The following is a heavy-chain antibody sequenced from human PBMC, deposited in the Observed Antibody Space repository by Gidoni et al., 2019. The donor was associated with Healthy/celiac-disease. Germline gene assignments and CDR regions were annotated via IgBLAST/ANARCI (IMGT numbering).Heavy chain of an antibody. CDR2: LYYSGST. V-gene: IGHV4-30-4*01. CDR3: ARVGRRRRAHFDY. Sequence: QVQLQESGPGLVKPSQTLSLTCTVFAGALGSGDYYWSWIRQPPGKGLEWIGYLYYSGSTYYNPSLKSRVTISVDTSKNQFSLKLSSVTAAYTAVYYCARVGRRRRAHFDYWGQGTLVTVSS. CDR1: AGALGSGDYY. J-gene: IGHJ4*02.